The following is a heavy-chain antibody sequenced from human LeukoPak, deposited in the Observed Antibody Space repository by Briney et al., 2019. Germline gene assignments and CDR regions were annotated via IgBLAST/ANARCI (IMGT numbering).Heavy chain of an antibody. CDR3: AKGTGGVIVVVAFL. Sequence: TGGSLRLSCAASGFTFSSYAMSWVRQAPGKGLEWVSAISGSGGSTYYADSVKGRFTISRDNSKNTLYLQINSLRAEDTAVYYCAKGTGGVIVVVAFLWGQGTLVTVSA. CDR2: ISGSGGST. CDR1: GFTFSSYA. D-gene: IGHD2-15*01. J-gene: IGHJ4*02. V-gene: IGHV3-23*01.